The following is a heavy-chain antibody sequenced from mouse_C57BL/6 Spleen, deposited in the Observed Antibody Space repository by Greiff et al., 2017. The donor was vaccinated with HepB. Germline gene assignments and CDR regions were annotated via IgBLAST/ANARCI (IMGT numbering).Heavy chain of an antibody. J-gene: IGHJ2*01. V-gene: IGHV1-64*01. CDR3: ARSTMVTTALDY. CDR1: GYTFTSYW. CDR2: IHPNSGST. D-gene: IGHD2-2*01. Sequence: VQLQQPGAELVKPGASVKLSCKASGYTFTSYWMHWVKQRPGQGLEWIGMIHPNSGSTNYNEKFKSKATLTVDKSSSTAYMQLSSLTSEDSAVYYCARSTMVTTALDYWGQGTTLTVSS.